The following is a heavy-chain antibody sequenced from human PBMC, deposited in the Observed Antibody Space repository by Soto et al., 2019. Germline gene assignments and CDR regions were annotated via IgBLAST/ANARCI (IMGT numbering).Heavy chain of an antibody. J-gene: IGHJ4*02. V-gene: IGHV1-18*01. Sequence: QVHLVQSGAEVKKPGASVKVSCKGSGYIFTTYGITWVRQAPGQGLEWMGWISAHNGNTNYAQKLQGRVTVTRDTSTSTAYMELRNLRSDDTAVYYCVRWRYGDYWGQGALVTVSS. CDR2: ISAHNGNT. CDR1: GYIFTTYG. D-gene: IGHD1-1*01. CDR3: VRWRYGDY.